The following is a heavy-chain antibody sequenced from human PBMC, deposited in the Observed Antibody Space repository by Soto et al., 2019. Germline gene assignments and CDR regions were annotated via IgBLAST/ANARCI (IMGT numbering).Heavy chain of an antibody. D-gene: IGHD1-26*01. CDR1: GGSISSYY. Sequence: SETLSLTCTVSGGSISSYYWSWIRQPPGKGLEWIGYIYYSGSTNYNPSLKSRVTISVDTSKNQFSLKLSSVTAADTAVYYCARHHNHGSYYQYYFDYWGQGTLVTVSS. V-gene: IGHV4-59*08. J-gene: IGHJ4*02. CDR2: IYYSGST. CDR3: ARHHNHGSYYQYYFDY.